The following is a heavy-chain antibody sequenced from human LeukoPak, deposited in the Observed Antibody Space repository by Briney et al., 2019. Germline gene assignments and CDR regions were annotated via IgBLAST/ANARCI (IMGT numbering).Heavy chain of an antibody. D-gene: IGHD3-10*01. CDR2: IYTSGNT. CDR1: GGSISSGSYY. Sequence: SETLSLTCTVSGGSISSGSYYWSWIRQPAGKGLEWIGRIYTSGNTNYNPSLKSRVTMSVDTSRNQFSLKLTSVTAADTAVYYCARGGGYASGNYRFVDYWGQGTPVTVSS. V-gene: IGHV4-61*02. CDR3: ARGGGYASGNYRFVDY. J-gene: IGHJ4*02.